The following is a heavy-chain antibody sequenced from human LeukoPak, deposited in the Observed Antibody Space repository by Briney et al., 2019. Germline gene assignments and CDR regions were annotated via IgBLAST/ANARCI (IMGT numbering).Heavy chain of an antibody. J-gene: IGHJ4*02. Sequence: GGSLRLSCAASGFTFSSYSMNWVRRAPGKGLEWVSSINSKSRYIYYADSLKGRFTISRDNGKNSVYLQMNSLRAEDTAVYFCARADSSSSRLDCWGQGTLVTVSS. D-gene: IGHD6-6*01. CDR1: GFTFSSYS. CDR2: INSKSRYI. V-gene: IGHV3-21*01. CDR3: ARADSSSSRLDC.